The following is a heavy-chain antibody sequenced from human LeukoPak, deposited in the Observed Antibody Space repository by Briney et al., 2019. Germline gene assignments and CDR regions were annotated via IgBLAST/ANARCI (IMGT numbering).Heavy chain of an antibody. V-gene: IGHV4-31*03. CDR3: ARDRREYYDSSGYYVLADAFDI. CDR2: IYYSGST. D-gene: IGHD3-22*01. Sequence: SETLSLTCTVSGGSISSGGYYWSWIRQHPGKGLEWIGYIYYSGSTYYNPSLKSRVTISVDTSKNQFSLKLSSVTAADTAVYYCARDRREYYDSSGYYVLADAFDIWGQGTMVTVS. J-gene: IGHJ3*02. CDR1: GGSISSGGYY.